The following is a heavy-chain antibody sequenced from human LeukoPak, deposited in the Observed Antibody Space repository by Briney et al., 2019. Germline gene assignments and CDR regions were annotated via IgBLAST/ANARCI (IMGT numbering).Heavy chain of an antibody. CDR3: ARDSGTTGEVKFDP. CDR2: IYYSVTT. CDR1: GGSISSSDYY. V-gene: IGHV4-39*07. J-gene: IGHJ5*02. Sequence: NSSETLSLTCTVSGGSISSSDYYWGWIRQPPGKGLEWIGSIYYSVTTYYNPSLKSRVTISVDTSKNQFSLKVSSVTAADTAVYYCARDSGTTGEVKFDPWAREPWSPSLQ. D-gene: IGHD1-7*01.